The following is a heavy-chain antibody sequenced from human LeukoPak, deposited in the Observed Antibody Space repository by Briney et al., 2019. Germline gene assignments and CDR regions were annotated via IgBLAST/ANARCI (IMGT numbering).Heavy chain of an antibody. J-gene: IGHJ6*03. D-gene: IGHD1-26*01. CDR2: INAGNGNT. CDR1: GYTFTSYA. CDR3: ARDPYSGGYGNYYYYYMDV. Sequence: ASVTVSCKASGYTFTSYAMHWVRQAPGQRLEWMGWINAGNGNTKYSQEFQGRVTITRDTSASTAYMELSSLRSEDTAVYYCARDPYSGGYGNYYYYYMDVWGKGTTVTISS. V-gene: IGHV1-3*03.